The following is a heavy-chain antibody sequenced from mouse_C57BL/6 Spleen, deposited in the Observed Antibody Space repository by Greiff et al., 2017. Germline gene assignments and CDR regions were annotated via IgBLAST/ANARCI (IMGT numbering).Heavy chain of an antibody. Sequence: EVQRVESGPGLVKPSQSLSLTCSVTGYSITSGYYWNWIRQFPGNKLEWMGYISYDGSNNYNPSLKNRISITRDTSKNPFFLKLNSVTTEDTATYYCARQDYSNPAAYWGQGTLVTVSA. CDR1: GYSITSGYY. D-gene: IGHD2-5*01. V-gene: IGHV3-6*01. J-gene: IGHJ3*01. CDR3: ARQDYSNPAAY. CDR2: ISYDGSN.